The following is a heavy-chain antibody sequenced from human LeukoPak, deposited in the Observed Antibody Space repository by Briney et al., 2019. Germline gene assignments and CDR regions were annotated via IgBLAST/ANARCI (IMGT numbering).Heavy chain of an antibody. CDR2: ISAYNGNT. D-gene: IGHD2-8*01. Sequence: ASVKVSCKASGYTFINYGINWVRQAPGQGLEWMGWISAYNGNTNYAQKLQGRVTLTTDTSTSTAYMEVRSLRSDDTAVYYCARDLVHHRLLATNYNWFDPWGQGTLVTVPS. CDR3: ARDLVHHRLLATNYNWFDP. J-gene: IGHJ5*02. CDR1: GYTFINYG. V-gene: IGHV1-18*01.